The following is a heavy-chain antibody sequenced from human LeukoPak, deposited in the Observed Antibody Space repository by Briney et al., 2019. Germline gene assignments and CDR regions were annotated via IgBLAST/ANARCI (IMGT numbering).Heavy chain of an antibody. CDR2: IFASGST. Sequence: PSETLSLTCTVSGASISSGSYYWNWIRQPAGKGLEWIGRIFASGSTNYNPSLKSRVTISLDTSKNQLSLKLSSVTAADTAVYYCARAPIQGGPTYYYYYYMDVWGKGTTVTVSS. CDR3: ARAPIQGGPTYYYYYYMDV. D-gene: IGHD2-2*02. V-gene: IGHV4-61*02. CDR1: GASISSGSYY. J-gene: IGHJ6*03.